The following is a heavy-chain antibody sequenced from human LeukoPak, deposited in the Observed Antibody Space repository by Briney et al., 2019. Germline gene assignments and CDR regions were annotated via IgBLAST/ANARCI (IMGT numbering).Heavy chain of an antibody. CDR2: INPNSGGT. CDR1: GYTFTGYY. D-gene: IGHD2-21*02. V-gene: IGHV1-2*02. Sequence: ASVKVSCKASGYTFTGYYMHWVRQAPGQGLEWMGWINPNSGGTNYAQKFQGRVTMTRDTSISTAYMELNSLRAEDTAVYYCARVFSDTFDYWGQGTLVTVSS. J-gene: IGHJ4*02. CDR3: ARVFSDTFDY.